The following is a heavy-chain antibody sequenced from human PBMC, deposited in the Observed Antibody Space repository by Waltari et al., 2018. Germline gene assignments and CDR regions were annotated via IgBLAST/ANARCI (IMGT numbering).Heavy chain of an antibody. CDR3: ARSLWFRELLMRDDYYYYGMDV. V-gene: IGHV5-51*03. Sequence: VQLVQSGAEVKKPGESLKISCKGSGYSFTSYWIGWVRSMPGKGLEWMGFTYPGDLDTRDSPSFQGQVSISADKSISTAYLQWSSLKASDTAMYYCARSLWFRELLMRDDYYYYGMDVWGQGTTVTVSS. CDR2: TYPGDLDT. D-gene: IGHD3-10*01. J-gene: IGHJ6*02. CDR1: GYSFTSYW.